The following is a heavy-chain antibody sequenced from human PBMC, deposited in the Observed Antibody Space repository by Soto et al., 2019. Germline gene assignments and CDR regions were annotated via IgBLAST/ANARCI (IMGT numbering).Heavy chain of an antibody. CDR2: ISSSSSTI. CDR1: GFTFSSYS. D-gene: IGHD1-1*01. J-gene: IGHJ6*03. V-gene: IGHV3-48*01. Sequence: EVQLVESGGGLVQPGGSLRLSCAASGFTFSSYSMNWVRQAPGKGLEWVSYISSSSSTIYYADSVKGRFTISRDNAKNSLYLEMNSLRAEDTAVYYCARRGGVPWASGYYYYYMDVWGKGTTVTVSS. CDR3: ARRGGVPWASGYYYYYMDV.